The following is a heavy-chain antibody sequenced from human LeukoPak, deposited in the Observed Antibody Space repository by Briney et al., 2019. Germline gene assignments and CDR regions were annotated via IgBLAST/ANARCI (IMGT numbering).Heavy chain of an antibody. CDR3: VGTIASRGSEY. D-gene: IGHD6-6*01. CDR1: GFTFTNYW. V-gene: IGHV3-74*01. CDR2: LPPDELGI. Sequence: GGSLRLSCAASGFTFTNYWMHWVRQAPGMRLVWVSRLPPDELGIIYADSVKGRFTVSRDNAKNTVYLQMNNLRVDDTAMYYCVGTIASRGSEYWGQGALVTVSS. J-gene: IGHJ4*02.